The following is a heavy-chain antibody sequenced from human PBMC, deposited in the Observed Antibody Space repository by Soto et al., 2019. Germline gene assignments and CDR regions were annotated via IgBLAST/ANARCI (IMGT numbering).Heavy chain of an antibody. Sequence: QVQLVQSGAEVKKPGSSVKVSCKASGCTFSSNAISWVRQAPGQGLEWMGGIIPIFDTPNYAQKFQGRVTITADESTSTAYMELSSLRSEDTAVYYCAITKYGDYVRRYDHWGQGTLVTVSS. J-gene: IGHJ4*02. CDR1: GCTFSSNA. V-gene: IGHV1-69*12. CDR2: IIPIFDTP. D-gene: IGHD4-17*01. CDR3: AITKYGDYVRRYDH.